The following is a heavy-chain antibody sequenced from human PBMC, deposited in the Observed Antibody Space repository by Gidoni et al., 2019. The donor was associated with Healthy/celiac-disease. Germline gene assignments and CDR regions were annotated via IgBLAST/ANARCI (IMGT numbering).Heavy chain of an antibody. CDR3: ARVGGPGYSSSWFDY. J-gene: IGHJ4*02. CDR1: GYHFTSYA. Sequence: QFQLVQSGAEVKKPGAPVKVSCKASGYHFTSYAMHWVRPAPGQRREWMGWINAGNGYTKYSQKFQGRVTITRDTSASTAYMELSSLRSEDTAVYYCARVGGPGYSSSWFDYWGQGTLVTVSS. V-gene: IGHV1-3*01. CDR2: INAGNGYT. D-gene: IGHD6-13*01.